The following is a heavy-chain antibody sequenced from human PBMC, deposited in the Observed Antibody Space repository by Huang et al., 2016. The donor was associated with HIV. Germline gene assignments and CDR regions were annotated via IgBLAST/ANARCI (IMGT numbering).Heavy chain of an antibody. CDR3: ARGRREGYSNLHGNSFDI. D-gene: IGHD4-4*01. V-gene: IGHV3-21*01. J-gene: IGHJ3*02. CDR2: IGGTTNYI. Sequence: LEWVSSIGGTTNYIYYADSLKGRFTISRDTTNNALYLQMNSLRAEDTAVYYCARGRREGYSNLHGNSFDIWGQGTMVTVSS.